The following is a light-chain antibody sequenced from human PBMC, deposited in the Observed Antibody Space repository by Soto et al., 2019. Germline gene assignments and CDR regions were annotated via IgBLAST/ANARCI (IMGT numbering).Light chain of an antibody. CDR3: QQRHTWPTT. V-gene: IGKV3-11*01. CDR2: EAS. Sequence: EIVLTQSPATLSLSPGERATLSCRASQDITTYLAWYQHRPGQGPRLLIYEASKRATGIPARVSGSGSGTDFTLTISSLEPEDFGVYYCQQRHTWPTTFGGGAKVDI. CDR1: QDITTY. J-gene: IGKJ4*01.